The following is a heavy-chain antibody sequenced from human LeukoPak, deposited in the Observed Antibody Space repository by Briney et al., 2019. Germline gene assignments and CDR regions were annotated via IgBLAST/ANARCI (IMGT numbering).Heavy chain of an antibody. V-gene: IGHV3-23*01. CDR2: ISGSGGST. CDR3: ARVGSSSSLGFDY. CDR1: GFTFSSYA. Sequence: GGPLRLSCAASGFTFSSYAMSWVRQAPGKGLEWVSAISGSGGSTYYADSVKGRFTISRDNSKNTLYLQMSSLRAEDTAVYYCARVGSSSSLGFDYWGQGTLVTVSS. D-gene: IGHD6-6*01. J-gene: IGHJ4*02.